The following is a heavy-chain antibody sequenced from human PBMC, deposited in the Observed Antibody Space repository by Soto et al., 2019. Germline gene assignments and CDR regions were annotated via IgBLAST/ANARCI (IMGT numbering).Heavy chain of an antibody. CDR3: ARGPSGDKVHY. V-gene: IGHV4-30-4*01. CDR1: GGSITSDYSC. CDR2: IFDSGTT. Sequence: SETLSLTCTVSGGSITSDYSCWSWIRQPPGEGLEWIGHIFDSGTTYTNPSLRSQVAISLDTSKNHFSLTLSSVTAADTAVYYCARGPSGDKVHYWGKGALVTVSS. J-gene: IGHJ4*02. D-gene: IGHD7-27*01.